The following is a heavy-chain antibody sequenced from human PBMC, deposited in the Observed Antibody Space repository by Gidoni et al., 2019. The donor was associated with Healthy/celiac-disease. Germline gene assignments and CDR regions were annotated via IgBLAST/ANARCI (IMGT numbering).Heavy chain of an antibody. CDR3: ARAYYYRPEYFQH. CDR2: IYHSGST. D-gene: IGHD3-22*01. V-gene: IGHV4-4*02. Sequence: QLQLQESGPGLVKPSGTLSLTCAVSVGSVSSSHWWSWVRQPPGKGLEWIGEIYHSGSTNYNPSLKSRVTISVDKSKNQFSLKLSSVTAADTAVYYCARAYYYRPEYFQHWGQGTLVTVSS. J-gene: IGHJ1*01. CDR1: VGSVSSSHW.